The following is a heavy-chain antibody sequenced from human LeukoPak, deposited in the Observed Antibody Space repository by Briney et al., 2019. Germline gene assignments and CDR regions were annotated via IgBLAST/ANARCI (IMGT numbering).Heavy chain of an antibody. Sequence: GGSLRLSCAASGFTFSSYAMSWVRQAPGKGLEWVSAISGRGGSTYYADSVKGRFTISRDNSKNTLYLQMNSLRAEDTAVYYCAKDGRIAVAGTLGGDWFDPWGQGTLVTVPS. CDR1: GFTFSSYA. D-gene: IGHD6-19*01. J-gene: IGHJ5*02. CDR2: ISGRGGST. CDR3: AKDGRIAVAGTLGGDWFDP. V-gene: IGHV3-23*01.